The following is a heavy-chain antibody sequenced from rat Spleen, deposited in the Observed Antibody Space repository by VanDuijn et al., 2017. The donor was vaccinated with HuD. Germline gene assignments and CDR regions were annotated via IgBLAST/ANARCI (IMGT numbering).Heavy chain of an antibody. J-gene: IGHJ2*01. D-gene: IGHD1-4*01. CDR2: IRTKPNNYAT. Sequence: VQAVETGGGLVQPKESLKISCAASGFTFSNDAMYWVRQATGKGLEWVARIRTKPNNYATYYSDSVKGRFTISRDDSKNMVYLQMENLKTEDTAMYYCTADPYYWGQGVMVTVAS. CDR1: GFTFSNDA. CDR3: TADPYY. V-gene: IGHV10-5*01.